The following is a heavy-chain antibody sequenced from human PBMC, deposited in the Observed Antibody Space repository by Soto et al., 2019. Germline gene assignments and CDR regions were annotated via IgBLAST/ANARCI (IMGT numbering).Heavy chain of an antibody. V-gene: IGHV1-69*13. J-gene: IGHJ4*02. Sequence: SVKVSCKASGGTFSSYAISWVRQAPGQGLEWMGGIIPIFGTANYAQKFQGRVTITADESTSTAYMELSSLRSEDTAVYYCARDSPHYCSSTSCYSDYWGQGTLVTVSS. CDR1: GGTFSSYA. CDR2: IIPIFGTA. D-gene: IGHD2-2*01. CDR3: ARDSPHYCSSTSCYSDY.